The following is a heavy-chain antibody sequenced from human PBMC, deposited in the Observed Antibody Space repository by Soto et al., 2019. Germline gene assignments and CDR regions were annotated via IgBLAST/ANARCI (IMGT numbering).Heavy chain of an antibody. CDR2: INAGNGNT. V-gene: IGHV1-3*01. D-gene: IGHD2-21*01. CDR3: ARDSNAYCGGDCYFAFDI. CDR1: GYTFTSYA. Sequence: ASVKVSCKASGYTFTSYAMHWVRQAPGQRLEWMGWINAGNGNTKCSQKFQGRVXITRDTSTSTAYMELSSLRSEDTAVYYCARDSNAYCGGDCYFAFDIWGQGTMVTVSS. J-gene: IGHJ3*02.